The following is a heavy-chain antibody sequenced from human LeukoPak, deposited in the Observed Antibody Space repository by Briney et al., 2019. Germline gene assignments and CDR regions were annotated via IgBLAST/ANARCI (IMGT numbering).Heavy chain of an antibody. Sequence: ASVKVSCKVSGNSLTEMSMHWVRQAPGKGLEWMGGFDPENGETLYAQKFQGRVTVTEDTSTDTAYMELNSLRSEDTAVYYCAKDGGSQMTPYYFDYWGQGTLVTVSS. D-gene: IGHD3-16*01. CDR1: GNSLTEMS. V-gene: IGHV1-24*01. CDR3: AKDGGSQMTPYYFDY. CDR2: FDPENGET. J-gene: IGHJ4*02.